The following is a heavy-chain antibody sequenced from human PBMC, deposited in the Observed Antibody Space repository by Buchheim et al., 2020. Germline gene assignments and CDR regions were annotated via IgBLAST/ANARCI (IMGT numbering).Heavy chain of an antibody. J-gene: IGHJ4*02. Sequence: QLQLQESGPGLVKPSETLSLSCTVSGDSISSSSYYWGWVRQPPGKGLEWIGSIYYTGTTYYQPSLKRRVTISVDTYKNQFSLNLSSVTAADTAVYYCASLYYSESVRDYWGQGAL. CDR2: IYYTGTT. V-gene: IGHV4-39*01. CDR3: ASLYYSESVRDY. CDR1: GDSISSSSYY. D-gene: IGHD3-22*01.